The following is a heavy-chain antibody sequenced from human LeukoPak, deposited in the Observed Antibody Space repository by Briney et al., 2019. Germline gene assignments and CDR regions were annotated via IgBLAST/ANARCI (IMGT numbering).Heavy chain of an antibody. V-gene: IGHV1-69*05. CDR2: IIPIFGTA. CDR3: ARDHCSSTSCYLWWFDP. CDR1: AGTFSSYA. Sequence: GSSVKVSCKAPAGTFSSYAISWVRQAPGQGPEWMGGIIPIFGTANYAQKFQGRVTITTDESTSTAYKELSSLRSEDTAVYYCARDHCSSTSCYLWWFDPWGQGTLVTV. J-gene: IGHJ5*02. D-gene: IGHD2-2*01.